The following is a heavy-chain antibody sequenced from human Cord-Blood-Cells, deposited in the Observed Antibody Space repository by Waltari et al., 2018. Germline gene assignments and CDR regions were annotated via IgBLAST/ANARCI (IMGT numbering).Heavy chain of an antibody. CDR1: GGSFSGSY. CDR3: ARSGVAAAYTWFDP. J-gene: IGHJ5*02. D-gene: IGHD6-13*01. V-gene: IGHV4-34*01. CDR2: INHSGSA. Sequence: QVQLQQWGAGLLKPSETLSLTCAVYGGSFSGSYWRWIRQPPGKGLVWIGEINHSGSANDNPALKSRVTISVDTSKNQFSLKLSSVTAADTAVYYCARSGVAAAYTWFDPWGQGTLVTVSS.